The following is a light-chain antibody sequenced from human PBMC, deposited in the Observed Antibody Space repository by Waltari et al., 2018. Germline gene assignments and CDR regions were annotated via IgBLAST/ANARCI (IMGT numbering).Light chain of an antibody. V-gene: IGKV2D-29*01. CDR2: EVA. Sequence: DVVMTQTTLPMYVTPGQQASISCKSSQSLLQSDGKTYLYWYLQKPGHPPQLLIYEVANRFSGAPDRFSGSGSGTDFTLKISRVEAEDVGVYYCMQSIQLPWTFGQGTKVEIK. CDR1: QSLLQSDGKTY. CDR3: MQSIQLPWT. J-gene: IGKJ1*01.